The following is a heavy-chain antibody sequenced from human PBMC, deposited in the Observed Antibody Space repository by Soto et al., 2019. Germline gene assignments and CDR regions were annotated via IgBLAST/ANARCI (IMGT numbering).Heavy chain of an antibody. D-gene: IGHD6-25*01. CDR1: SDSLTITSHY. CDR2: VYYSGSL. J-gene: IGHJ4*02. Sequence: PSETLSLTCVVSSDSLTITSHYWGWVRQPPGKGLEWIGNVYYSGSLYYNPSLKGRATISLDTSKNHLTLTLTSVTAADTAFYYCASGNMVGSGPYYFDNWGQGALVTVSS. V-gene: IGHV4-39*02. CDR3: ASGNMVGSGPYYFDN.